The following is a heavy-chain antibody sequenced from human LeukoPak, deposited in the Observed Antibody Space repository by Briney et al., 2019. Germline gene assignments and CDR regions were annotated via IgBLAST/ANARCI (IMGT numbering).Heavy chain of an antibody. CDR2: IYSTGSA. V-gene: IGHV4-59*08. CDR1: GSSISNNF. D-gene: IGHD3-22*01. J-gene: IGHJ4*01. CDR3: ARHRDYYDT. Sequence: SETLSLTCTVSGSSISNNFWTWIRQPPGKGLEWIGHIYSTGSANYNPSLKSRVLISGDTSKNQISLKLTSVTAADTAVYFCARHRDYYDTWGHGTLVTVSS.